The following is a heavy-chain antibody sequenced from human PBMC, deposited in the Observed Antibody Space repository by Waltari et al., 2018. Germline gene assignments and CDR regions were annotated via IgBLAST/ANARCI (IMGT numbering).Heavy chain of an antibody. J-gene: IGHJ4*02. D-gene: IGHD2-15*01. CDR3: TTSGYCSGGSCYQKDY. V-gene: IGHV3-73*02. CDR1: GFTFSGSA. CDR2: IRSKANSYTT. Sequence: EVQLVESGGGLVQPGGSLILACAASGFTFSGSARHGDRPASGKGLKWVGLIRSKANSYTTAYGASVKGRFTISRDDSKNTAYLQMNSLKTEDTAVYYCTTSGYCSGGSCYQKDYWGQGTLVTVSS.